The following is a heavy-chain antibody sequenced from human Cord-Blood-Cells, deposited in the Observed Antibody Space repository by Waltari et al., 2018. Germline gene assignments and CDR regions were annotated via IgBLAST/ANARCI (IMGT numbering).Heavy chain of an antibody. CDR1: GGSISSGGYY. D-gene: IGHD6-6*01. V-gene: IGHV4-31*03. Sequence: QVQLQESGPGLVKPSQTLSLTCTVSGGSISSGGYYWRWIRPHPGKGLEWIGYIYYSGSTYYNPSLKSRVTISVDTSKNQFSLKLSSVTAADTAVYYCARAPSSIAARPSNWFDPWGQGTLVTVSS. CDR2: IYYSGST. J-gene: IGHJ5*02. CDR3: ARAPSSIAARPSNWFDP.